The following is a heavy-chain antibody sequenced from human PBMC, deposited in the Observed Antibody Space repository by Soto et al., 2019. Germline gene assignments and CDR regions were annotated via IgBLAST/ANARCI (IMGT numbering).Heavy chain of an antibody. V-gene: IGHV1-2*04. D-gene: IGHD3-3*01. CDR2: INPNSGGT. Sequence: ASVKVSCKASGYTFTGYYMHWVRQAPGQGLEWMGWINPNSGGTNYAQKFQGWVTMTRDTSISTAYMELSRLRSDDTAVYYCARARRITIFGVVIRHNWFDPWGQGTLVTVS. CDR3: ARARRITIFGVVIRHNWFDP. CDR1: GYTFTGYY. J-gene: IGHJ5*02.